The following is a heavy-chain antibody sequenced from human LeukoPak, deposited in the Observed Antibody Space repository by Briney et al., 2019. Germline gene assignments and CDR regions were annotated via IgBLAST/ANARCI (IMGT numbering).Heavy chain of an antibody. CDR3: ARLAYGSSWDYFDY. D-gene: IGHD6-13*01. V-gene: IGHV4-59*08. CDR1: GGSISSYY. J-gene: IGHJ4*02. CDR2: IYYSGST. Sequence: PSETLSLTCTVSGGSISSYYWSWIRQPPGKGLEWIGYIYYSGSTNYNPSPKSRVTISVDTSKNQFSLKLSSVTAADTAVYYCARLAYGSSWDYFDYWGQGTLVTVSS.